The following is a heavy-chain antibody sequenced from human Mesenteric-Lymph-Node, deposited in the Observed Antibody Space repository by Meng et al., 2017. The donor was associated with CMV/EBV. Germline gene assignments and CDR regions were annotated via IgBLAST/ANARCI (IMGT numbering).Heavy chain of an antibody. Sequence: GESLKISCEASGFLFDRYWMTWVRQAPGKGLEWVASIDQDGSEKHYGDSVKGRFTISRQSGGNSLLLEMNSLRAEDTAIYYCARDPYGGDDWDFDHWGQGTLVTVSS. J-gene: IGHJ5*02. CDR1: GFLFDRYW. CDR3: ARDPYGGDDWDFDH. D-gene: IGHD5-12*01. V-gene: IGHV3-7*01. CDR2: IDQDGSEK.